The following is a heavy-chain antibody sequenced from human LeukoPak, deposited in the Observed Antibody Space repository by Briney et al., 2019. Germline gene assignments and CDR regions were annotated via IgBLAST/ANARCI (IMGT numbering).Heavy chain of an antibody. V-gene: IGHV4-59*01. CDR1: GCSISSDY. D-gene: IGHD5-18*01. J-gene: IGHJ4*02. CDR2: IYYSWRT. Sequence: PSETLSLTFTVSGCSISSDYWSWIRQPPWRGLDGIGYIYYSWRTNYNPSLKSRVTISVDTSKNQFSLKLTYVTAADTAVYYCARITAGYNHFDYWGQGTLVTVSS. CDR3: ARITAGYNHFDY.